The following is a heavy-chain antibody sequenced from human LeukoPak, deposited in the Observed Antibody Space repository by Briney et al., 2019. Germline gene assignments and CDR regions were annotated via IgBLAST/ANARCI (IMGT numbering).Heavy chain of an antibody. Sequence: GASVKVSCKVSGYIFTELSMHWVRQVPGKGLEWMGGFDPEDGETIYAQKFQGRVTMTEDTSTDTAYMELSSLRSEDTAVYYCATLVLGYSYGQPFDPWGQGTLVTVSS. CDR2: FDPEDGET. CDR1: GYIFTELS. J-gene: IGHJ5*02. V-gene: IGHV1-24*01. CDR3: ATLVLGYSYGQPFDP. D-gene: IGHD5-18*01.